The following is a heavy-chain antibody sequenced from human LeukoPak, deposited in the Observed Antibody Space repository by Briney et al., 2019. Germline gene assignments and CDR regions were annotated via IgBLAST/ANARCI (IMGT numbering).Heavy chain of an antibody. D-gene: IGHD3-10*01. CDR2: INSSGSTI. V-gene: IGHV3-48*03. J-gene: IGHJ4*02. Sequence: GGSLRLSCAASGFTFSSYKMNWVRQTPGKGREWVSYINSSGSTIYYADTVKGRFTFYRDNAKNSLYLQTNGLGAEDTAVYYCARVVFRGGHNQLDYWGQGTLVTVSS. CDR1: GFTFSSYK. CDR3: ARVVFRGGHNQLDY.